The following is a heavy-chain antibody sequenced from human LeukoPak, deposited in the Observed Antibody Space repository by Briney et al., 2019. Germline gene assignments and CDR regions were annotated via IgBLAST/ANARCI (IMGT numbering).Heavy chain of an antibody. D-gene: IGHD2-15*01. CDR3: ARDWCTRGSCYAPSGQNWFDP. Sequence: SETLSLTCTVSGYSISSAYYWGWIRQPPGRGLEWIGNIYHSGSTYYNPSLKSRVTISVDTSKNQFSLKLSSVTAADTAVYYCARDWCTRGSCYAPSGQNWFDPWGQGTLVTVSS. CDR1: GYSISSAYY. CDR2: IYHSGST. J-gene: IGHJ5*02. V-gene: IGHV4-38-2*02.